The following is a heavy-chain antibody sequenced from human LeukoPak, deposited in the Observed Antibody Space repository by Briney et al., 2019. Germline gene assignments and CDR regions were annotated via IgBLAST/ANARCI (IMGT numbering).Heavy chain of an antibody. CDR2: ISGRAGDT. CDR3: LCYDILTGNAD. D-gene: IGHD3-9*01. J-gene: IGHJ4*02. CDR1: GFTFSSFG. Sequence: GGSLRLSCAASGFTFSSFGMSWVRQAPGQGLEFVSGISGRAGDTFYADFVKGRFTIARDNSKNTLYLQMNSLRAEDTAVYYCLCYDILTGNADWGQGTLVTVSS. V-gene: IGHV3-23*01.